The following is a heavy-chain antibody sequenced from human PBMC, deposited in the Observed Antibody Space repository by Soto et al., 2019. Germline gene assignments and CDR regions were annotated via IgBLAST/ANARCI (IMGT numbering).Heavy chain of an antibody. CDR2: ISSTTNYI. CDR1: GFTFTRYS. CDR3: ARESHGLTSNLDY. J-gene: IGHJ4*02. Sequence: GGSLRLSCAASGFTFTRYSMNWVRQAPGKGLEWVSSISSTTNYIYYGDSMKGRFTISRDNAKNSLYLEMNSLRAEDTAVYYCARESHGLTSNLDYWDPGTLVTVSS. V-gene: IGHV3-21*06.